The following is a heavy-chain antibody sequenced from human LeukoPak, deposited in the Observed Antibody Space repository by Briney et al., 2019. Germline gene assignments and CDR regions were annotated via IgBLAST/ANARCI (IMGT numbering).Heavy chain of an antibody. CDR1: EFSVGSNY. CDR2: IYSGGST. V-gene: IGHV3-66*01. D-gene: IGHD1-26*01. CDR3: AKDQTPMDSGTYGFDY. Sequence: GGSLRLSCAASEFSVGSNYMTWVRQAPGKGLEWVSLIYSGGSTYYADSVKGRFTISRDNSKNTLCLQMNSLRAEDTAVYFCAKDQTPMDSGTYGFDYWGQGTLVTVSS. J-gene: IGHJ4*02.